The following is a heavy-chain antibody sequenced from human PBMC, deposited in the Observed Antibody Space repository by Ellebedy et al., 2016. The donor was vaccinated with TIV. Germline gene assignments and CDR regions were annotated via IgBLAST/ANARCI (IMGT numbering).Heavy chain of an antibody. CDR2: VGSDGGNR. CDR1: GFIFRNYG. D-gene: IGHD2-21*02. J-gene: IGHJ4*02. Sequence: GGSLRLSXAGAGFIFRNYGIHWVRQAPGKGLEWVAVVGSDGGNRYYADSVKGRFTISRDNSNNTLYLHMNSLRVEDSAVYFCARGSYFTVTDTSLIDYWGQGTLVTVSS. V-gene: IGHV3-33*08. CDR3: ARGSYFTVTDTSLIDY.